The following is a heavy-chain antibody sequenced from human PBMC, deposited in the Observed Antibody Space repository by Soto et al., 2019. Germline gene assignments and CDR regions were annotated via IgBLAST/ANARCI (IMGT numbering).Heavy chain of an antibody. D-gene: IGHD2-21*02. CDR3: ARDQGAYCGDDCYSTWFDP. V-gene: IGHV1-18*01. J-gene: IGHJ5*02. Sequence: QVQLVQSGAEVKKPGASVKVSCKASGYTFTSYGISWVRRAPGQGLEWMGWISAYNGNTNYAHKLQGRVTMTTDTSTSTAYMELRSLRSDDTAVYYCARDQGAYCGDDCYSTWFDPWGQGTLVTVSS. CDR2: ISAYNGNT. CDR1: GYTFTSYG.